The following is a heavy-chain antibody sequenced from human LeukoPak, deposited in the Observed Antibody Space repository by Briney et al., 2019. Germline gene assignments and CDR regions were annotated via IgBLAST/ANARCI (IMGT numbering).Heavy chain of an antibody. V-gene: IGHV3-23*01. J-gene: IGHJ4*02. Sequence: PGGSLRLSCAAPGFTFSSYAMSWVRQAPGKGLEWVSAISGSCGSTYYADSVKGRFTISRDNSKNTLYLQMNSLRAEDTAVYYCAKVAPRGIAVAGSFDYWGQGTLVTVSS. D-gene: IGHD6-19*01. CDR2: ISGSCGST. CDR1: GFTFSSYA. CDR3: AKVAPRGIAVAGSFDY.